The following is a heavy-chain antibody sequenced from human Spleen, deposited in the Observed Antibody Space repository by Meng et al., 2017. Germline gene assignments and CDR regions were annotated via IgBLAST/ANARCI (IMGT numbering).Heavy chain of an antibody. V-gene: IGHV4-31*04. CDR3: AANRDGFDP. J-gene: IGHJ5*02. CDR2: MYYSGST. CDR1: GGSISSGGYY. Sequence: QGRLKGSGPGLVKPSQTLSLTCTVSGGSISSGGYYWSWIRQHPGKGLEWIGHMYYSGSTYYNPSLKSRVTISVDTSQNQFSLKLSSVTAADTAVYYCAANRDGFDPWGQGTLVTVSS.